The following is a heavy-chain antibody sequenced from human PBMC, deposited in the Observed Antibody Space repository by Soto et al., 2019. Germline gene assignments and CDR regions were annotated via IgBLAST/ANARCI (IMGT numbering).Heavy chain of an antibody. J-gene: IGHJ4*02. CDR1: GFTFSNVW. CDR3: TPLALKYNSDWYPLSD. D-gene: IGHD6-19*01. CDR2: IKSETDGGTI. V-gene: IGHV3-15*07. Sequence: VQLVESGGGLVKPGGSLRLSCAGSGFTFSNVWMNWVRQAPGKGLEWVGRIKSETDGGTIDYAAPVKGRFTISRDDSNNTLYLQMNSLKTKDTATYYCTPLALKYNSDWYPLSDWGQGTRVTVSS.